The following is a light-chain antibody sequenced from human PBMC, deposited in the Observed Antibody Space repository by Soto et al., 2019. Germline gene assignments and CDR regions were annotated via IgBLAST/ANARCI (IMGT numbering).Light chain of an antibody. Sequence: DIVLTQSPGTLSSSPGESATRSCSASQSIGSPYLAWYQQKPGQPPRLLIYATSNRATGIQHSFSGSGSGTDFSLTISRQEHEDAVMYYCHQSGRSAWTVRQGNKVDLK. J-gene: IGKJ1*01. CDR3: HQSGRSAWT. V-gene: IGKV3-20*01. CDR1: QSIGSPY. CDR2: ATS.